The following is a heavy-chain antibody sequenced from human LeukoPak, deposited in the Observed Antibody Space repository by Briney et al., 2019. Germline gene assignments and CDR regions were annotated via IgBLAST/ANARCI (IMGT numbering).Heavy chain of an antibody. CDR2: INPRGSA. CDR3: ARDERGTFDI. D-gene: IGHD7-27*01. Sequence: SETLSLTCTVSGYSISSGYFWGWIRQPPGKGPEWIGSINPRGSAHYNPSLKSRVTISLDTSKNQFSLKLNSVTAADTAVYYCARDERGTFDIWGRGTMVTVSS. V-gene: IGHV4-38-2*02. J-gene: IGHJ3*02. CDR1: GYSISSGYF.